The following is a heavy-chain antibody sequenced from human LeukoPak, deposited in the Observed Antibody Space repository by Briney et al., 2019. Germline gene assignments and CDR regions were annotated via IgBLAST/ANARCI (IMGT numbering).Heavy chain of an antibody. D-gene: IGHD1-1*01. J-gene: IGHJ3*02. Sequence: GASVKVSCKASGYTFTGYYMHWVRQAPGQGLEWMGWINPNSGGTNYAQKFQGWVTMTRDTSISTAYMELSSLRSEDTAVYYCAFRAPGKRGVESAFDIWGQGTMVTVSS. V-gene: IGHV1-2*04. CDR3: AFRAPGKRGVESAFDI. CDR1: GYTFTGYY. CDR2: INPNSGGT.